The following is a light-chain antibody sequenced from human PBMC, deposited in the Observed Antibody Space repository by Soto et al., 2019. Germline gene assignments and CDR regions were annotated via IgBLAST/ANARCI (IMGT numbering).Light chain of an antibody. Sequence: QSALTHPASVSGSPGQSITISCTGTSSDVGGYNYVSWYQQHPGKAPKLIIYDVSNRHSGVSNRFSGSKSGNTASLTISGLKAEDEANYYCRSYTSRSTLGVFGTGTKLTVL. CDR2: DVS. CDR3: RSYTSRSTLGV. V-gene: IGLV2-14*01. J-gene: IGLJ1*01. CDR1: SSDVGGYNY.